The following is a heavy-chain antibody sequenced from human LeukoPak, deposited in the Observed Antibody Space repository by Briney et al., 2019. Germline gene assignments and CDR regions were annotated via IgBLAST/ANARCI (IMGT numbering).Heavy chain of an antibody. D-gene: IGHD3-22*01. J-gene: IGHJ4*02. CDR3: AKVQSRYYYDSSGYFTLDY. CDR2: ISSSSSYI. Sequence: GGSLRLSCAASGFTFSSYSMNWVRQAPGKGLEWVSSISSSSSYIYYADSVKGRFTISRDNAKNTLYLQMNSLRAEDTAVYYCAKVQSRYYYDSSGYFTLDYWGQGTLVTVSS. V-gene: IGHV3-21*04. CDR1: GFTFSSYS.